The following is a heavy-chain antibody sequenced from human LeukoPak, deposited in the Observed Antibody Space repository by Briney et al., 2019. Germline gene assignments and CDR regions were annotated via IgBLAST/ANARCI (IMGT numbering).Heavy chain of an antibody. CDR2: INWNGGST. CDR1: GLTFDDYG. J-gene: IGHJ4*02. V-gene: IGHV3-20*04. Sequence: PGGSLRLSCAASGLTFDDYGMSWVRQAPGKGLEWVSGINWNGGSTGYADSVKGRFTISRDNAKNSLYLQMNSLRAEDTALYYCATGGITIFGVVTYPNDWGQGTLVTISS. D-gene: IGHD3-3*01. CDR3: ATGGITIFGVVTYPND.